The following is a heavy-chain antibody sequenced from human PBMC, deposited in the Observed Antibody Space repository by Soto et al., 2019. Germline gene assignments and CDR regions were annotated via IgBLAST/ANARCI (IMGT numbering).Heavy chain of an antibody. Sequence: QLQLQESGPGLVKPAETLSLTCTVSGGSISSSIYYWGWIRQPPGKGLEWIGSIYYRGSTYYNPTLKRRVTISVDTSKNQFSLQLSSVTAADTAVYYCTGSSWDDYWGQGTLVTVSS. V-gene: IGHV4-39*01. D-gene: IGHD6-13*01. CDR3: TGSSWDDY. J-gene: IGHJ4*02. CDR2: IYYRGST. CDR1: GGSISSSIYY.